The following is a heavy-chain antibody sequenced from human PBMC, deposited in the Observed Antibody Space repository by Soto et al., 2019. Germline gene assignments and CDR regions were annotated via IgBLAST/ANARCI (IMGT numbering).Heavy chain of an antibody. V-gene: IGHV3-23*01. J-gene: IGHJ4*02. CDR1: GFIFSTYA. CDR3: AKEGGYNWNEPFDY. Sequence: EGQLLESGGGLAQPGGSLRLSCAASGFIFSTYAMSWVRQAPGKGLEWVSTISGSGANTYYAASVRGRFTISRDNAKNTLYLQVNGLRGEETAVYYCAKEGGYNWNEPFDYWGQGTLVTVSS. CDR2: ISGSGANT. D-gene: IGHD1-1*01.